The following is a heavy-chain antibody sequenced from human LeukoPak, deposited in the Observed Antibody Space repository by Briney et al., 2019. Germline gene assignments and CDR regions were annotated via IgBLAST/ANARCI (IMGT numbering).Heavy chain of an antibody. D-gene: IGHD6-13*01. CDR2: INPNSGGT. Sequence: ASVKVSCKASGYTFTGYYMHWVRQAPGQGLEWMGWINPNSGGTNYAQKFQGWVTMTRDTSISTAYMELSRLRSDDTAVYYCARMGRGRAAACYNWFDPWGQGTLVTVSS. J-gene: IGHJ5*02. V-gene: IGHV1-2*04. CDR1: GYTFTGYY. CDR3: ARMGRGRAAACYNWFDP.